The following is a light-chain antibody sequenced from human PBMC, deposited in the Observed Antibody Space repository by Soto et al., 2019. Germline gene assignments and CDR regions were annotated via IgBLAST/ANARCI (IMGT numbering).Light chain of an antibody. J-gene: IGKJ5*01. V-gene: IGKV3-15*01. CDR2: GAS. CDR3: QQYLKWPPIT. CDR1: QSVDVY. Sequence: EVVMMQSPFTLSVSPGESAALSCRDSQSVDVYLAWYQQKPGQAPRLLIYGASTRATGVTARFRGGGSGTEFTLTIRSLQSVAASVYYCQQYLKWPPITFGQGTRLEIK.